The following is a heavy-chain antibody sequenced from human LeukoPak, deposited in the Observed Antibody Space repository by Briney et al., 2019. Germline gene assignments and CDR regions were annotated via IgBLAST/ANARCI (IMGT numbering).Heavy chain of an antibody. D-gene: IGHD2-15*01. CDR1: GFTFSSYA. V-gene: IGHV3-30-3*01. J-gene: IGHJ5*02. Sequence: GGSLRLSCAASGFTFSSYAMHWVRQAPGKGLEWVAVISYDGSNKYYADSVKGRFTISRDNSKNTLYLQMNSLRAEDTAVYYCARNRDIVVVVAATSEFDPWGQGTLVPVSS. CDR3: ARNRDIVVVVAATSEFDP. CDR2: ISYDGSNK.